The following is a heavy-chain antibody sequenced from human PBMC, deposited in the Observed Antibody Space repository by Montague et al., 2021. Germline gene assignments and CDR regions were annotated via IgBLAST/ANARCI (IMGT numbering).Heavy chain of an antibody. CDR3: MGCSGFKSGDF. D-gene: IGHD2-15*01. Sequence: SETLSLTCSLYGGSFKPYGWGRIRQPVGKGLGWTAEVKQSGASNYNPSLTSRVTMSVDIPKKQLSLNLRSMTAADTAMYYFMGCSGFKSGDFGGQGTQVSVSS. CDR1: GGSFKPYG. V-gene: IGHV4-34*01. CDR2: VKQSGAS. J-gene: IGHJ4*02.